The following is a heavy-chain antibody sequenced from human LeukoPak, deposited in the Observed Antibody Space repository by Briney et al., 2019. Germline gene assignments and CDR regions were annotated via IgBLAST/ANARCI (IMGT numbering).Heavy chain of an antibody. V-gene: IGHV3-30*18. D-gene: IGHD2-2*01. CDR1: GFTFNNYG. CDR3: AKGPLRGTAAAIDY. Sequence: GKSLRLSCAASGFTFNNYGMHWVRQAPGKGLEWVAVISYDGRNKHYPDSVKGRYTISRDISTDTLWLQMDSLRTEDTAVYYCAKGPLRGTAAAIDYWGQGTLVTVSS. CDR2: ISYDGRNK. J-gene: IGHJ4*02.